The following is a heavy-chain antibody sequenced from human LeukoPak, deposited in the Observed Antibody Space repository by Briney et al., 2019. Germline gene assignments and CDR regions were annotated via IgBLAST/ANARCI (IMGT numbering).Heavy chain of an antibody. CDR2: IYTSGGT. D-gene: IGHD3-22*01. CDR3: ARVDYYDSSGHFDY. Sequence: PSETLSLTCTVSGGSISSGSYYWSWIRQPAGKGLEWIGRIYTSGGTNYNPSLKSRVTISVDTSKNQFSLKLSSVTAADTAVYYCARVDYYDSSGHFDYWGQGTLVTVSS. CDR1: GGSISSGSYY. J-gene: IGHJ4*02. V-gene: IGHV4-61*02.